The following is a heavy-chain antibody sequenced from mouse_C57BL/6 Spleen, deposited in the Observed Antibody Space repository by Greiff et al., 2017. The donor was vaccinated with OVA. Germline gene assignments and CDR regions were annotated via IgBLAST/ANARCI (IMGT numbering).Heavy chain of an antibody. V-gene: IGHV1-69*01. J-gene: IGHJ1*03. CDR1: GYTFTSYW. CDR2: IDPSDSYT. Sequence: VQLQQPGAELVMPGASVKLSCKASGYTFTSYWMHWVKQRPGQGLEWIGEIDPSDSYTNYNQKFKGKSTLTVDKSSSTAYMQLSSLTSEDSSIYYCARLVVTDWYCDVWGTGTTVTVSS. D-gene: IGHD2-2*01. CDR3: ARLVVTDWYCDV.